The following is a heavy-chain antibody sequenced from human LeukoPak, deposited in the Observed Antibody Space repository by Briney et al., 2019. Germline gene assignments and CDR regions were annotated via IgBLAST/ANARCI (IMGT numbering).Heavy chain of an antibody. CDR2: IYCGGNT. CDR3: ASGHRGAPTR. V-gene: IGHV3-66*01. CDR1: GFTVNNNY. D-gene: IGHD3-10*01. Sequence: GGALRLSCAASGFTVNNNYRNGVRQAPGKGLEGVSVIYCGGNTYYADSVKGRCTISRDNSKNTLYLPMNSLRAEDTAVYYCASGHRGAPTRWGQGTLVTVSS. J-gene: IGHJ4*02.